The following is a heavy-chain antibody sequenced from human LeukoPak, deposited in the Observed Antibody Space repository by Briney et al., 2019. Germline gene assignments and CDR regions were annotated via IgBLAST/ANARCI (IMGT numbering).Heavy chain of an antibody. CDR3: AKDAYDILTGYLDY. CDR2: ISGDGGST. D-gene: IGHD3-9*01. J-gene: IGHJ4*02. Sequence: GGSLRLSCAASGFTFDDYAMHWVRHAPGKGLEWVSLISGDGGSTYYADSVKGRFTISRDNSKNSLYLQMNSLRTEDTALYYCAKDAYDILTGYLDYWGQGTLVTVSS. CDR1: GFTFDDYA. V-gene: IGHV3-43*02.